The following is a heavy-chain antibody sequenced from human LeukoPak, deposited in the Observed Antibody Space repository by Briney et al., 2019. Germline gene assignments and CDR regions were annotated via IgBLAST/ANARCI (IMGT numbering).Heavy chain of an antibody. CDR2: IYPGDSDT. D-gene: IGHD6-6*01. Sequence: GESLKIACKGSGYSFTSYWIGWVRQMTGKGLEWVGIIYPGDSDTRYSPSFQGQVTISADKSISTAYLQWSSLKASDTAMYYCARHQYGSLPRIDSWGQGTLVTVSS. J-gene: IGHJ4*02. V-gene: IGHV5-51*01. CDR3: ARHQYGSLPRIDS. CDR1: GYSFTSYW.